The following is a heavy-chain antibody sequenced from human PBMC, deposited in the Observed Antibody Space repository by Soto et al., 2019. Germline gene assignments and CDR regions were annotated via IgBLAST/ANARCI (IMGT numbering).Heavy chain of an antibody. V-gene: IGHV4-59*01. CDR2: IYYSGST. D-gene: IGHD6-13*01. CDR1: GGSISSYY. Sequence: SETLSLTCTVSGGSISSYYWSWIRQPPGKGLEWIGYIYYSGSTNYNPSLKSRVTISVDTSKNQFSLKLSSVTAADTAVYYCARVSGAGTGGYYYYYYGMDVWGQGTTVTVSS. J-gene: IGHJ6*02. CDR3: ARVSGAGTGGYYYYYYGMDV.